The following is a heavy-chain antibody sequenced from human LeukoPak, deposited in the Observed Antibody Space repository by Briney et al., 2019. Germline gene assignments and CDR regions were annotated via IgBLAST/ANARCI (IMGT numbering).Heavy chain of an antibody. CDR2: FDPEDGET. CDR1: GYTLTELS. J-gene: IGHJ4*02. CDR3: ATDVAAGYSTFDY. D-gene: IGHD6-13*01. Sequence: ASVKVSCKVSGYTLTELSMHWVRQAPGKGREWMGGFDPEDGETIYAQKFQGRVTMTEDTSTDTAYMELSSLRSEDTAVYYCATDVAAGYSTFDYWGQGTLVTVSS. V-gene: IGHV1-24*01.